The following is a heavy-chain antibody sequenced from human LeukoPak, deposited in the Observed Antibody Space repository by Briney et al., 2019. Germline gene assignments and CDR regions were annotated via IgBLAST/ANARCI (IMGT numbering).Heavy chain of an antibody. CDR3: AKLDLWFGEVATVSDY. D-gene: IGHD3-10*01. V-gene: IGHV3-48*01. CDR1: GFTFSSHR. J-gene: IGHJ4*02. Sequence: PGGSLRLSCAASGFTFSSHRMNWVRQAPGKGLEWVADISGSSDDIHYADSVTGRFTISRDNAKNSVYLQMNSLRAEDTAVYYCAKLDLWFGEVATVSDYWGQGTLVTVSS. CDR2: ISGSSDDI.